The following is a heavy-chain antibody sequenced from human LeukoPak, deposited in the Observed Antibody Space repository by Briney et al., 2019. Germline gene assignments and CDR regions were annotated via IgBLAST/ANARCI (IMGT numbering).Heavy chain of an antibody. V-gene: IGHV1-69*13. D-gene: IGHD3-22*01. Sequence: GASVKVSCKASGGTFSSYAISWVRQAPGQGLEWMGGIIPIFGTANYAQKFQGRVTITADESTSTAYMELSSLRAEDTAVYCCARDDSSGYYYGDYWGQGTLVTVSS. CDR1: GGTFSSYA. J-gene: IGHJ4*02. CDR2: IIPIFGTA. CDR3: ARDDSSGYYYGDY.